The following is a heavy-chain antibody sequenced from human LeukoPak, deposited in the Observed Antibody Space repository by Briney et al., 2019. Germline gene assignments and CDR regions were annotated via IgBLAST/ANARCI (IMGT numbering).Heavy chain of an antibody. CDR3: ARDPVLRYFDPGNYYYYGMDV. Sequence: GGSLRLSCAASGFTFSSYSMNWVRQAPGKGLEWVAVISYDGSNKYYADSVKGRFTISRDNSKNTLYLQMNSLRAEDTAVYYCARDPVLRYFDPGNYYYYGMDVWGQGTTVTVSS. CDR1: GFTFSSYS. J-gene: IGHJ6*02. CDR2: ISYDGSNK. V-gene: IGHV3-30*03. D-gene: IGHD3-9*01.